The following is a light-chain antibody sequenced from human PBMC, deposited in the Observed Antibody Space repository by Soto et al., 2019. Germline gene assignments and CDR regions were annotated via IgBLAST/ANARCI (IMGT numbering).Light chain of an antibody. CDR3: SSFSSSSTNYV. CDR2: DVS. V-gene: IGLV2-14*03. CDR1: SSDVGGYNY. J-gene: IGLJ1*01. Sequence: QSALTQPASVSGSPGQSITISCTGTSSDVGGYNYVSWHQQHPGKAPKLMIYDVSNRPSGVSNRFSGSKSGNTASLTISGLQAEDEADYYCSSFSSSSTNYVFGTGTKLNVL.